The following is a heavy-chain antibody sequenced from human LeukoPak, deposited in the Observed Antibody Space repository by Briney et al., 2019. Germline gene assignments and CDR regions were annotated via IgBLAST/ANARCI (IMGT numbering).Heavy chain of an antibody. CDR1: GGSISSYY. Sequence: SETLSLTCTVSGGSISSYYWSWIRQPPGKGLEWIGYIYYSGSTNYNPSLKSRVTISVDTSKNQFSLKLSSVTAADTAVYYCASFIAFGYSGYDGEYYFDYWGQGTLVTVSS. V-gene: IGHV4-59*01. D-gene: IGHD5-12*01. CDR2: IYYSGST. CDR3: ASFIAFGYSGYDGEYYFDY. J-gene: IGHJ4*02.